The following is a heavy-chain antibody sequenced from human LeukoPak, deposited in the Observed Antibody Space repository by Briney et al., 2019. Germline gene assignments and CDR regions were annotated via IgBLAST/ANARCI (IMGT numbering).Heavy chain of an antibody. D-gene: IGHD3-22*01. Sequence: PGGSLRLSCAASGFTFSDYGMHWVRQAPGKGLEWVAVIWYDGSNKYYADSVKGRFTISRDNAKNTLYLQMNSLRAEDTAVYYCARDLELVYYDSSGYDYWGQGTLVIVSS. CDR2: IWYDGSNK. CDR3: ARDLELVYYDSSGYDY. V-gene: IGHV3-33*01. J-gene: IGHJ4*02. CDR1: GFTFSDYG.